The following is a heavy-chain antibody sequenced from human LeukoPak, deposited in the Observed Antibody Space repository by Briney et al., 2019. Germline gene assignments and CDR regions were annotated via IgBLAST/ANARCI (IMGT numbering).Heavy chain of an antibody. CDR2: ISSDGSNK. CDR1: GFIFSSYG. Sequence: GRSLRLCCAASGFIFSSYGMHWLRQAPGKGLEWVAVISSDGSNKYYTESVKGRFTISRDNSKNILYLEMNTLRAEDTAVYYCAKREGYSPKYSGAYYFGYFHYWGQGTLVNVSS. CDR3: AKREGYSPKYSGAYYFGYFHY. V-gene: IGHV3-30*18. J-gene: IGHJ1*01. D-gene: IGHD3-22*01.